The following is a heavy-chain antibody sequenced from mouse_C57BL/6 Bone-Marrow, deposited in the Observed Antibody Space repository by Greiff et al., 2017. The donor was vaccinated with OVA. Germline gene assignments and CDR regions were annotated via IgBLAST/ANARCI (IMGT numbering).Heavy chain of an antibody. CDR3: VRAYYSIWYFDV. V-gene: IGHV10-3*01. Sequence: EVQGVESGGGLVQPKGSLKLSCAASGFTFNTYAMHWVRQAPGKGLEWVARIRSKSSNYATSYADSVQDRFTISRDDSQSILYLQKNNLKTEDTAMYYCVRAYYSIWYFDVWGTGTTVTVSS. CDR1: GFTFNTYA. D-gene: IGHD2-5*01. J-gene: IGHJ1*03. CDR2: IRSKSSNYAT.